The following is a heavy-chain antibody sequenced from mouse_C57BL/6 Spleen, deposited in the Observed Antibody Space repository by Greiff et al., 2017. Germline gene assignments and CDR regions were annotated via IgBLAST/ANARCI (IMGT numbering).Heavy chain of an antibody. J-gene: IGHJ4*01. V-gene: IGHV1-4*01. CDR1: GYTFTSYT. CDR3: ARDGRMDY. CDR2: INPSSGYT. D-gene: IGHD2-3*01. Sequence: QVQLKESGAELARPGASVKMSCKASGYTFTSYTMHWVKQRPGQGLEWIGYINPSSGYTKYNQKFKDKATLTADKSSSTAYMQLSSLTYEDSAVYYCARDGRMDYWGQGTSVTVSS.